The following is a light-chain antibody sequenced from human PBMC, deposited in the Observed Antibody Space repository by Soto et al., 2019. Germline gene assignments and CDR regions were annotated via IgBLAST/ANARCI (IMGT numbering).Light chain of an antibody. V-gene: IGLV3-21*02. CDR1: NIGRKS. J-gene: IGLJ1*01. CDR2: DDR. CDR3: QVWDISSDPNYV. Sequence: SSELTQPPSVSVAPGQTARITCGGNNIGRKSVHWYQQKPGQAPVLVIYDDRDRPSGIPERVSGSNSENTATLTISRVEAGDEADYYCQVWDISSDPNYVFGPGTKVTVL.